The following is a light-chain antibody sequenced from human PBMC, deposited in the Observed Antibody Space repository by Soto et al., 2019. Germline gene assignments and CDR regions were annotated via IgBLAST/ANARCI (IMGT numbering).Light chain of an antibody. J-gene: IGKJ4*01. V-gene: IGKV1-39*01. Sequence: EIQLTQSPSSLSASVGDRVTITCRASQIIRNILNWYQQKPGTAPRLLIHTTSSLQSGVPARFSGSRSGTGFTLTISSLQPEEFATYYCQQSSSTPQTFGGGTKVDIK. CDR3: QQSSSTPQT. CDR2: TTS. CDR1: QIIRNI.